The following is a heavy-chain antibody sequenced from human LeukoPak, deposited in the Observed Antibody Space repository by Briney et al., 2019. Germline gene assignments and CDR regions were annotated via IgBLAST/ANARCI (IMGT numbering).Heavy chain of an antibody. D-gene: IGHD3-9*01. Sequence: ASVKVSCKASGYTFTSYGISWVRQAPGQGLEWMGWISAYNGNTNYAQKLQGRVTMTTDTSTSTAYMELRGLRSDDTAVYYCARERGPFDWLPNFDYWGQGTLVTVSS. J-gene: IGHJ4*02. V-gene: IGHV1-18*01. CDR3: ARERGPFDWLPNFDY. CDR1: GYTFTSYG. CDR2: ISAYNGNT.